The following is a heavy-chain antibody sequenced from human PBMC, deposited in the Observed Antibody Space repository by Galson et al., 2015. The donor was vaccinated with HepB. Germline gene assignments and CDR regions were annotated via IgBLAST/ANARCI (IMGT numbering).Heavy chain of an antibody. CDR3: ARTEIAVAGTGVIDY. J-gene: IGHJ4*02. CDR1: GDSVSSHSAA. V-gene: IGHV6-1*01. CDR2: TYYRSKWYN. D-gene: IGHD6-19*01. Sequence: CAISGDSVSSHSAAWNWIRQSPSRGLEWLGRTYYRSKWYNDYAVSVKSRITINPDTSKNQFSLQLNSVTPEDTAVYYCARTEIAVAGTGVIDYWGQGTLVTVSS.